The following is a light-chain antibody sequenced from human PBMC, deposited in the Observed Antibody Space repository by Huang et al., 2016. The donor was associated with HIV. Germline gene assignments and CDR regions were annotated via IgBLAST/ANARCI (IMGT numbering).Light chain of an antibody. J-gene: IGKJ1*01. V-gene: IGKV1-6*02. CDR1: QDITND. CDR3: LQDFTYPRT. CDR2: AAS. Sequence: AIQLTQSPSSLSASVGDRVTITCRASQDITNDLGWYQQKPGKVPKLLISAASTLRSGGPSRFSGSGSGTDFTLTISSLQPEDFATYFCLQDFTYPRTFGQGTRVEI.